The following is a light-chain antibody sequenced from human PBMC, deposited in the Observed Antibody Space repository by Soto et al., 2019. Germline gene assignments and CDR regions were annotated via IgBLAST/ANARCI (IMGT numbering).Light chain of an antibody. V-gene: IGLV2-23*01. Sequence: QSALTQPASVSGSPGQSITISCTGTSSDVGSYNLVSWYQQHPGKAPKLMIYEGSKRPSGVSNRFSGSKSGNTASLTISGLQAEDEADYYCCSYAGSSTWVFGGGTKQPVL. CDR1: SSDVGSYNL. CDR2: EGS. CDR3: CSYAGSSTWV. J-gene: IGLJ3*02.